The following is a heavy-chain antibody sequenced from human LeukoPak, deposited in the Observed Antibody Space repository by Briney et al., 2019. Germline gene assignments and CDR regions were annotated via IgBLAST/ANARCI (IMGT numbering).Heavy chain of an antibody. D-gene: IGHD3-10*01. CDR3: ATRFGLDYYYYYMDV. Sequence: GSLRLSCAASGFTFSSYGMSWVRQAPGKGLEWVSGISGSGGKTDYADSVKGRFTISRDNSKNTLSLQMTSLRADDTAVYYCATRFGLDYYYYYMDVWGKGTTVTVSS. CDR1: GFTFSSYG. J-gene: IGHJ6*03. V-gene: IGHV3-23*01. CDR2: ISGSGGKT.